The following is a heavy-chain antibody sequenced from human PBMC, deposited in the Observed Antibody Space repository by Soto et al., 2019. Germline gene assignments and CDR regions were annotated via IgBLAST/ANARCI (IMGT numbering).Heavy chain of an antibody. V-gene: IGHV3-30*18. CDR2: ISYDGSNK. Sequence: QVQLVESGGGVVQPGRSLRLSCAASGFTFSSYGMHWVRQAPGKGLEWVAVISYDGSNKYYADSVKGRFTISRDNSKNTLYLQMKSLRAEDTAVYYCAKDVYGSGTYYYYYYGMDVWGQGTTVTVSS. CDR3: AKDVYGSGTYYYYYYGMDV. CDR1: GFTFSSYG. D-gene: IGHD3-10*01. J-gene: IGHJ6*02.